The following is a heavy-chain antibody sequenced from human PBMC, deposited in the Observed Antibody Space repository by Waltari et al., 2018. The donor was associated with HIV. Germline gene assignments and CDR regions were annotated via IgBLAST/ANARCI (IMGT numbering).Heavy chain of an antibody. V-gene: IGHV4-61*02. CDR2: IYTSGST. D-gene: IGHD6-19*01. CDR3: ARDDLGSGWFFDY. CDR1: GCSLSSASYY. J-gene: IGHJ4*02. Sequence: QVQLQESGPGLLKPSQTLSLTCTVSGCSLSSASYYWTWIRQSAGKGLEWIGRIYTSGSTSYNPSLKSRVSISIDTSRNQFSLKLTSVTAADTAVYYCARDDLGSGWFFDYWGPGTLVTVSS.